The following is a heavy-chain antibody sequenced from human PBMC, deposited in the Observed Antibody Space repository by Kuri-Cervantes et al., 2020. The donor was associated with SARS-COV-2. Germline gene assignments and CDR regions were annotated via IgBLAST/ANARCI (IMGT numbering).Heavy chain of an antibody. D-gene: IGHD6-19*01. CDR3: ARKSKRQWLGNDAFDV. Sequence: ASVKVSCKASGYTFTSYGISWVRQAPGQGLEWMGWISAYNGNTNYAQKLQGRVTMTTDTSTSTAYMELRSLRSDDTAVYYCARKSKRQWLGNDAFDVWGQGTMVTVSS. CDR2: ISAYNGNT. J-gene: IGHJ3*01. CDR1: GYTFTSYG. V-gene: IGHV1-18*04.